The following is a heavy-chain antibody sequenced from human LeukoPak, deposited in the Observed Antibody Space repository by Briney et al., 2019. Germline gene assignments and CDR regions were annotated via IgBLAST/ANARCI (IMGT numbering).Heavy chain of an antibody. CDR3: ARDSGYSYGYDY. D-gene: IGHD5-18*01. V-gene: IGHV3-21*01. CDR1: GFTFRSYS. J-gene: IGHJ4*02. Sequence: GGSLRLSCAASGFTFRSYSMNWVRQAPGKGLEWVSSISSSSSYIYYADSVKGRFTISRDNAKNSLYLQMNSLRAEDTAVYYCARDSGYSYGYDYWGQGTLVTVSS. CDR2: ISSSSSYI.